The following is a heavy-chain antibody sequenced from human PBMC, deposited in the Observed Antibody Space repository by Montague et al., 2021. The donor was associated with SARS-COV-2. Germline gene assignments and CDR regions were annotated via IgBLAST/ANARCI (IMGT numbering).Heavy chain of an antibody. J-gene: IGHJ5*01. CDR2: VFYNKGT. V-gene: IGHV4-59*08. CDR3: WRHPQYDGLHGPFDS. CDR1: GVSVTDYY. D-gene: IGHD2-21*01. Sequence: SETLSLTCTVSGVSVTDYYWCWILQPPGKGLEGFVDVFYNKGTNYNPSLKSRVAISLDTYKKHFSLRLTSVTAADTAVVYCWRHPQYDGLHGPFDSWDQGTLVTVSS.